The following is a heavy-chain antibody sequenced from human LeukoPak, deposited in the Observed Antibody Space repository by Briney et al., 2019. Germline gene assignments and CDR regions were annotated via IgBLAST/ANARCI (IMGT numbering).Heavy chain of an antibody. CDR2: INHSGST. D-gene: IGHD3-16*02. CDR3: ARVFYDYVWGSYRDFAY. CDR1: GGSISSYY. Sequence: SETLSLTCTVSGGSISSYYWRWIRQPPGKGLEWIGEINHSGSTNYNPSLKSRVTISVDTSKNQFSLKLSSVTAADTAVYYCARVFYDYVWGSYRDFAYWGQGTLVTVSS. V-gene: IGHV4-34*01. J-gene: IGHJ4*02.